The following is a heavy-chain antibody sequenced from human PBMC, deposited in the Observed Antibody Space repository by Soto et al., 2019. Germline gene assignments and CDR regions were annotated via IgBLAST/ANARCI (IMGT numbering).Heavy chain of an antibody. D-gene: IGHD3-16*02. CDR1: VDTATNYV. CDR2: IFPKFGTT. V-gene: IGHV1-69*13. Sequence: VASVKVSCKASVDTATNYVIIWVRPAPGQGLEWMGGIFPKFGTTYSAQKLQDRLTITADESTSTVYMQLSSLRLDDTAVYYCEAEMTFGKLSVVWGQGTTVTVS. CDR3: EAEMTFGKLSVV. J-gene: IGHJ6*02.